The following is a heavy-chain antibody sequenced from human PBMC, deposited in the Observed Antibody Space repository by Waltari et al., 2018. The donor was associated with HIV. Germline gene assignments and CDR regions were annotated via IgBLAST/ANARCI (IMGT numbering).Heavy chain of an antibody. Sequence: EVQLVESGGGLIQPGGSLRLACAASGFAVIKNYMSWGRQAPGKGLEWVSLIYSNATTYYADSVKGRFTISRDNSKNTLYLQMNSLRADDTAVYFCATVLVRTSWVITTAPFDYWGQGTLVTVSS. CDR1: GFAVIKNY. D-gene: IGHD3-22*01. V-gene: IGHV3-53*01. CDR2: IYSNATT. J-gene: IGHJ4*02. CDR3: ATVLVRTSWVITTAPFDY.